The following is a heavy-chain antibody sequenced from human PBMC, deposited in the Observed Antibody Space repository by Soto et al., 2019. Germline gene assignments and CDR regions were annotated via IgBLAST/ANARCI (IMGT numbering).Heavy chain of an antibody. CDR3: AMKNDVVAGGGSFDV. V-gene: IGHV4-31*03. Sequence: SETLSLTCTVSGGTISSAGYLWSWVRQHPGKGLEWLGYIYYSGSTYYNPSLRSRVTISADTSKEQFFLKMTSVTAADTAVYYCAMKNDVVAGGGSFDVWGQGTTVTVS. J-gene: IGHJ3*01. CDR1: GGTISSAGYL. CDR2: IYYSGST. D-gene: IGHD5-12*01.